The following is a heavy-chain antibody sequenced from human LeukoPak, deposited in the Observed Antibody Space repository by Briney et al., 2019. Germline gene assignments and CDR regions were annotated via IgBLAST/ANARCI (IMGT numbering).Heavy chain of an antibody. CDR2: ISGSGGST. D-gene: IGHD3-10*01. J-gene: IGHJ4*02. Sequence: GLEWVSAISGSGGSTYYADSVKGRFTISRDNSKNTLYLQMNSLRAEDTAVYYCANMVDYWGQGTLVTVSS. V-gene: IGHV3-23*01. CDR3: ANMVDY.